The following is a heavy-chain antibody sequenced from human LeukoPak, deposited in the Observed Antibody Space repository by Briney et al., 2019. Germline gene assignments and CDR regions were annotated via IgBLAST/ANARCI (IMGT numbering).Heavy chain of an antibody. J-gene: IGHJ4*02. CDR2: ISNSGSMI. CDR3: ARGPISGWSADY. D-gene: IGHD6-19*01. Sequence: GGSLRLSCAVSGLTFSSYNMNWVRQAPGKGLEWVSYISNSGSMIYYADSEKGRFTLSRDNAKNSLYLQMNSLRDEDTAVYYCARGPISGWSADYWGQGTLVTVSS. CDR1: GLTFSSYN. V-gene: IGHV3-48*02.